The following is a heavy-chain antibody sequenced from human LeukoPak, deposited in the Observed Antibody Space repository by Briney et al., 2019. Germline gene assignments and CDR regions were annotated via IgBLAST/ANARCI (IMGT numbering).Heavy chain of an antibody. D-gene: IGHD2/OR15-2a*01. CDR1: GYTFTSYD. Sequence: ASVKVSCKASGYTFTSYDMNWVRQATGQGLEWMGWMNPNSGNTGYAQKFQGRVTMTRNTSISTAYMELSSLRSEDTAVYYCARGASTIIKFDPWGQGALVAVSS. V-gene: IGHV1-8*01. CDR2: MNPNSGNT. J-gene: IGHJ5*02. CDR3: ARGASTIIKFDP.